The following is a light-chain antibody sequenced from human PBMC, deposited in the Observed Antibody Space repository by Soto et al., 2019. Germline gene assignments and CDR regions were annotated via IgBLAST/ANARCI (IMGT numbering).Light chain of an antibody. Sequence: DIQMTQSPSTLSASVGDRVTITCRASQSISSWLAWYQQKPGKAPKLLIYDASSLESGVPSRFSGSGSGTEFTLTISSLQPDDFATSYCQQYKSLWTFGQGTKVEIK. V-gene: IGKV1-5*01. CDR3: QQYKSLWT. CDR2: DAS. CDR1: QSISSW. J-gene: IGKJ1*01.